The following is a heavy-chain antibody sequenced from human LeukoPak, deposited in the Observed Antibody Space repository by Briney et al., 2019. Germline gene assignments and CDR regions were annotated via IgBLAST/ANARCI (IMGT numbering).Heavy chain of an antibody. Sequence: PSETLSLTCTVSGGSISSGGYYWSWIRQHPGKGLEWIGYIYYSGSTYYNPSLKSRVTISVDTSKNQFSLKLSSVTAADTAVYYCATIWRPKEMATLFDYWGQGTLVTVSS. D-gene: IGHD5-24*01. CDR2: IYYSGST. J-gene: IGHJ4*02. CDR1: GGSISSGGYY. CDR3: ATIWRPKEMATLFDY. V-gene: IGHV4-31*03.